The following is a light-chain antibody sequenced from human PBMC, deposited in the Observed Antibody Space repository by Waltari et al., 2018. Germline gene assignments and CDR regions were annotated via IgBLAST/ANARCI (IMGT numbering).Light chain of an antibody. CDR3: HSRDASGVAGS. CDR2: DKN. J-gene: IGLJ2*01. CDR1: SHRSYY. Sequence: SSELTQDPAASVAMGQTVRTTCQGDSHRSYYASWYQQRPGKAPILVIYDKNNRPSGGADRFSGSSSHNTGSLTISGAQAEDEASYYCHSRDASGVAGSFGGGTKLTVL. V-gene: IGLV3-19*01.